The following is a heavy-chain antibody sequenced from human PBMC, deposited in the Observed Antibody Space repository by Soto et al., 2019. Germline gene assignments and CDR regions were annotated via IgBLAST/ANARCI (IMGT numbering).Heavy chain of an antibody. CDR3: ARDNYGPLDY. V-gene: IGHV1-2*02. CDR1: GYTFSDLY. Sequence: ASVKVSCKPSGYTFSDLYIHWVRQAPGLGLEWMGWIDPRSGVSRKTQKFQGSLTMTRDTSTNTVYMELNSLRSDDTAVHYCARDNYGPLDYWGQGTLVTVSS. D-gene: IGHD3-10*01. CDR2: IDPRSGVS. J-gene: IGHJ4*02.